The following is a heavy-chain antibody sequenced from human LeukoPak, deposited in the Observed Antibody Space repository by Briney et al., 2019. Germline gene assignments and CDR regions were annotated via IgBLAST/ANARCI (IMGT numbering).Heavy chain of an antibody. J-gene: IGHJ4*02. V-gene: IGHV3-23*01. D-gene: IGHD7-27*01. Sequence: GGSLRLSCAASGFTFSTYTMYWVRQPPGKGLEWVSIIGGSGGDIHYADSVKGRFTISRDDSKNTLYLQMNSLRVEDTAIYYCAIDPNWGIHYWGQGVLVTVSS. CDR2: IGGSGGDI. CDR3: AIDPNWGIHY. CDR1: GFTFSTYT.